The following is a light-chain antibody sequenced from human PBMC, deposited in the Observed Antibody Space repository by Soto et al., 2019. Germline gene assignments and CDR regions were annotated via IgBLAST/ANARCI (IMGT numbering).Light chain of an antibody. CDR1: QSVSTN. Sequence: EILMTQSPATLSVSPGERATLSCRASQSVSTNLAWYQQKPGQAPRLLISGASTRATGIAARFSGSGSGTEFTLTISSLQSEDFAIYFCQQYDNWPWSFGQGTKVDIK. CDR2: GAS. V-gene: IGKV3-15*01. CDR3: QQYDNWPWS. J-gene: IGKJ1*01.